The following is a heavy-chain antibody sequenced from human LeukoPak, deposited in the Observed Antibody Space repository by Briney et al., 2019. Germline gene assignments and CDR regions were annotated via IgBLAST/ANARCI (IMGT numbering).Heavy chain of an antibody. V-gene: IGHV1-18*01. CDR3: ARVRDYYDSSGYGAFDI. CDR2: ISAYNGNT. CDR1: GYTFTSYG. Sequence: GASVKVSCKASGYTFTSYGISWVRQAPGQGLEWMGWISAYNGNTNYAQKLQGRVTMTTDTSTSTAYMELRSLRSDDTAVYYCARVRDYYDSSGYGAFDIWGQGTMVTVSS. D-gene: IGHD3-22*01. J-gene: IGHJ3*02.